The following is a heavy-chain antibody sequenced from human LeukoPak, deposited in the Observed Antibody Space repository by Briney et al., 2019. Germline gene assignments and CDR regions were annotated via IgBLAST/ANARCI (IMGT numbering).Heavy chain of an antibody. V-gene: IGHV3-30*18. D-gene: IGHD3-22*01. CDR2: ISYDGSNK. CDR3: AKDSRRGSLYDSSFLAGDYPDY. J-gene: IGHJ4*02. Sequence: HPGGSLRLSCAASGFTFSSYGMHWVRQAPGKGLEWVAVISYDGSNKYYADSVKGRFTISRDNSKNTLYLQMNSLRAEDTAVYYCAKDSRRGSLYDSSFLAGDYPDYWGQGTLVTVSS. CDR1: GFTFSSYG.